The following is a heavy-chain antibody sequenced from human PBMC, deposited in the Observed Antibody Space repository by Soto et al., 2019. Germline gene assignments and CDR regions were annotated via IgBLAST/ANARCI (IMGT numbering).Heavy chain of an antibody. CDR1: GPSISRYY. CDR3: ARVKSYYYYGMDV. V-gene: IGHV4-59*01. CDR2: LYNTGST. Sequence: SETLSLTCTVSGPSISRYYWSWIRQSPGKGLEWIGYLYNTGSTIYNPSLKSRVTISVDTSKNQFSLKLSSVTAADTAVYYCARVKSYYYYGMDVWGQGTTVT. J-gene: IGHJ6*02.